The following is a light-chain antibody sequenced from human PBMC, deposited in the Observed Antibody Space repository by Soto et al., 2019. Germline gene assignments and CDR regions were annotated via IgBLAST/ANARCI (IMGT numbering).Light chain of an antibody. V-gene: IGLV1-40*01. CDR2: GNS. Sequence: QSVLTQPPSVSGAPGQRVTISCTGSSSNIGAGYDVHWYQQLPGTAPKLLIYGNSNRPSGVPDRFSGSKSGTSASLAITGLQAGDEADYSCQSYDSSLSGNVVFGGGTKLTVL. CDR1: SSNIGAGYD. CDR3: QSYDSSLSGNVV. J-gene: IGLJ2*01.